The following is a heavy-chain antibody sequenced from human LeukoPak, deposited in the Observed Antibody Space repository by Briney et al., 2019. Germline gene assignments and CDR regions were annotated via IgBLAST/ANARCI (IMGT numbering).Heavy chain of an antibody. CDR1: GGSISSGDYY. V-gene: IGHV4-30-4*01. CDR3: ARVQVGYGDHLDY. J-gene: IGHJ4*02. D-gene: IGHD4-17*01. Sequence: SETLALTCTVSGGSISSGDYYWSWIRQPPGKGLEWIGYIYYSGSTYYNPSLKSRVTISVDTSKNQFSLKLSSVTAADTAVYYCARVQVGYGDHLDYWGQGTLVTVSS. CDR2: IYYSGST.